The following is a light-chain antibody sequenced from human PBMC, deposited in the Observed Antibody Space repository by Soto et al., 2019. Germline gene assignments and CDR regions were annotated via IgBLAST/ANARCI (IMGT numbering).Light chain of an antibody. CDR3: QQYGSSPRT. V-gene: IGKV3-20*01. CDR1: QSVSYSF. CDR2: GAS. Sequence: EIVLTQSPGTLSLSPGEGATLSCRASQSVSYSFLAWYQQKPGQAPRLLISGASSRATGIPDRFSGSGSGTDFTLTISRLEPEDFAVYYCQQYGSSPRTFGQGTKLEIK. J-gene: IGKJ2*01.